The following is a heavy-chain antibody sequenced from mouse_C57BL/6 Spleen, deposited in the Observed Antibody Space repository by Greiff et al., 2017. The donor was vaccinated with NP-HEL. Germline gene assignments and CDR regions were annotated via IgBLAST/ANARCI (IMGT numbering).Heavy chain of an antibody. CDR1: GFTFSDYG. CDR3: ARAYGNYAAWFAY. CDR2: ISSGSSTI. V-gene: IGHV5-17*01. Sequence: EVQGVESGGGLVKPGGSLKLSCAASGFTFSDYGMHWVRQAPEKGLEWVAYISSGSSTIYYADTVKGRFTISRDNAKNTLFLQMTSLRSEDTAMYYCARAYGNYAAWFAYWGQGTLVTVSA. D-gene: IGHD2-1*01. J-gene: IGHJ3*01.